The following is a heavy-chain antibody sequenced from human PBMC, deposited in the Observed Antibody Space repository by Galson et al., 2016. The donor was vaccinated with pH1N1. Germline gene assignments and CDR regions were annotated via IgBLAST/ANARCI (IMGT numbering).Heavy chain of an antibody. V-gene: IGHV3-23*01. CDR2: ISGSGGST. CDR3: AKDNYGGNPPHLLEYYFDY. CDR1: GFTFSDYA. J-gene: IGHJ4*02. D-gene: IGHD4-23*01. Sequence: SLRLSCAASGFTFSDYAMSWVRQAPGKGLEWVSGISGSGGSTYYADSMKGRFTISRDNSKNTLFLQMNSLRAEDTAVYYCAKDNYGGNPPHLLEYYFDYWGQGTLVTVSS.